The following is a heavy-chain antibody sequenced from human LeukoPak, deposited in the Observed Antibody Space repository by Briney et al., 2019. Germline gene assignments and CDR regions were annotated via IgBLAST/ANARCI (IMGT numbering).Heavy chain of an antibody. V-gene: IGHV3-48*03. J-gene: IGHJ4*02. D-gene: IGHD4-23*01. CDR2: ISSSGSTI. CDR3: ARDYGGSSPFDY. CDR1: GFTFSTYA. Sequence: GGSLRLSCAASGFTFSTYAMNWVRQAPGKGLEWVSYISSSGSTIYYADSVKGRFTISRDNAKNSLYLQMNSLRAEDTAVYYCARDYGGSSPFDYWGQGTLVTVSS.